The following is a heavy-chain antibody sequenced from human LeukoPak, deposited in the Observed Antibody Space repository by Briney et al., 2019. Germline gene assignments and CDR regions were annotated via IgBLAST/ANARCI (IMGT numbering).Heavy chain of an antibody. CDR1: GFTGSSKY. J-gene: IGHJ6*02. Sequence: PGGSLRLSCAASGFTGSSKYMSWVRQAPGKGLEWVSAISGSGGSTYYADSVKGRFTISRDNSKNTLYLQMNSLRAEDTAVYYCAKVRSPYYYYGMDVWGQGTTVTVSS. V-gene: IGHV3-23*01. CDR3: AKVRSPYYYYGMDV. CDR2: ISGSGGST. D-gene: IGHD2-15*01.